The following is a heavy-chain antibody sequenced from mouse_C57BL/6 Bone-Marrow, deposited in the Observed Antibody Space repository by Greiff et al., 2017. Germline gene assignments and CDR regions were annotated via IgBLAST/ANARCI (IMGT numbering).Heavy chain of an antibody. CDR3: AKRTSWYFDV. CDR1: GYTFTSYG. V-gene: IGHV1-81*01. CDR2: IYPRSGNT. Sequence: QVQLQQSGAELARPGASLKLSCTASGYTFTSYGISWVRQSAGQGLEWIGEIYPRSGNTYYTEKFTGKATLTADKSSSTAYMELSSLTSEDSAVYGCAKRTSWYFDVWGTGTTVTVSS. J-gene: IGHJ1*03.